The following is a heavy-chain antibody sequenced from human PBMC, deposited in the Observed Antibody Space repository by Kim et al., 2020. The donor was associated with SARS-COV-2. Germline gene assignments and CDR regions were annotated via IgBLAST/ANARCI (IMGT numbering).Heavy chain of an antibody. CDR3: TRRHNTYYYDSSGYYYFDY. J-gene: IGHJ4*02. V-gene: IGHV3-49*02. D-gene: IGHD3-22*01. Sequence: GRFTISRDDSKSIAYLQMNSLKTEDTAVYYCTRRHNTYYYDSSGYYYFDYWGQGTLVTVSS.